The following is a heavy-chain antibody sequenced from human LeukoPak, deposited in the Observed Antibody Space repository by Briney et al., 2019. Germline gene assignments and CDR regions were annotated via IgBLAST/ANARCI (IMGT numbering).Heavy chain of an antibody. J-gene: IGHJ4*02. CDR3: AKEGGSYSHYRYYFDY. V-gene: IGHV3-30*02. CDR1: GFTFSSYG. D-gene: IGHD2-15*01. Sequence: GGSLRLSCAASGFTFSSYGMHWVRQAPGKGLEWVGFIRYDGSNKYYADSVKGRFTISRDNSKNTLYLQMNSLRAEDTAVYYCAKEGGSYSHYRYYFDYWGQGTLVTVSS. CDR2: IRYDGSNK.